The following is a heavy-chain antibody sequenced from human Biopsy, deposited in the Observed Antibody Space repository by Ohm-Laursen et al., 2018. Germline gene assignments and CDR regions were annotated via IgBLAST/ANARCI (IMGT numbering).Heavy chain of an antibody. CDR3: ATKLTGYFHH. Sequence: SVNVSCKAPGSTFSNYGVNWVRQAPGQGLEWLGGNIPILGTGNYAQKFQDRVTVAADTSTSTATMELRSLRSDDTAVYYCATKLTGYFHHWGQGTLVIVSS. CDR1: GSTFSNYG. CDR2: NIPILGTG. J-gene: IGHJ1*01. D-gene: IGHD3-9*01. V-gene: IGHV1-69*06.